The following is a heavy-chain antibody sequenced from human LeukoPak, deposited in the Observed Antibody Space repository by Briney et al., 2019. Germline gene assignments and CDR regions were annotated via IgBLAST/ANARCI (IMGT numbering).Heavy chain of an antibody. Sequence: ASETLSLTCTVSGGSISSYYWSWIRQPAGKGLEWIGRIYTSGSTNYNPSLKSRVTMSVDTSKNQFSLKLSSVTAADTAVYYCARDWSPQDIVVHTLSWFDPWGQGTLVTVSS. CDR3: ARDWSPQDIVVHTLSWFDP. J-gene: IGHJ5*02. V-gene: IGHV4-4*07. CDR1: GGSISSYY. CDR2: IYTSGST. D-gene: IGHD2-2*01.